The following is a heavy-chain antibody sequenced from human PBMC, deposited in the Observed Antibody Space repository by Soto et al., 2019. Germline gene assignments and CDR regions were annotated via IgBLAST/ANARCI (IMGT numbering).Heavy chain of an antibody. Sequence: GASVRVSCKASGYTFTSYYMHWVRQAPGQGLEWMGIINPSGGSTSYAQKFQGRVTMTRDTSTSTVYMELSSLRSEDTAVYYCARSVAARPLDYWGQGTLVTVSS. V-gene: IGHV1-46*01. D-gene: IGHD6-6*01. CDR3: ARSVAARPLDY. CDR1: GYTFTSYY. CDR2: INPSGGST. J-gene: IGHJ4*02.